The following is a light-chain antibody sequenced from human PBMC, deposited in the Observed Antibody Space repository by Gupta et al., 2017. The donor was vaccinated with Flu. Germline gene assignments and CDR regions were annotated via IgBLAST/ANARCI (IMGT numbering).Light chain of an antibody. CDR2: GAS. V-gene: IGKV1-39*01. Sequence: PSSLSVSVGDKVTMTCRASQSLTTYINWYQQKPGKAPKLLIYGASNLQSGVPSRFSGSRSGTDFTLTISSLQPEDFATYYCQQSYITPRTFGQGTKVEIK. CDR3: QQSYITPRT. J-gene: IGKJ1*01. CDR1: QSLTTY.